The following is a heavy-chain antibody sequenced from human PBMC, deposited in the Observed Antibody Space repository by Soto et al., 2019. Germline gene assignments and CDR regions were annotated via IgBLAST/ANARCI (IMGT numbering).Heavy chain of an antibody. CDR1: GGSISSGSHY. V-gene: IGHV4-31*03. J-gene: IGHJ4*02. CDR3: ARGLLATTYYDY. Sequence: QVQLQESGPGLVKPSQTLSLTCTVSGGSISSGSHYWTWIRQHPGKGLEWIGYIYYSGSTSYNPSLKSRVAISPGTSKSQSSLKLTSVTAADTAVYYCARGLLATTYYDYWGQGTLVSVSS. D-gene: IGHD5-12*01. CDR2: IYYSGST.